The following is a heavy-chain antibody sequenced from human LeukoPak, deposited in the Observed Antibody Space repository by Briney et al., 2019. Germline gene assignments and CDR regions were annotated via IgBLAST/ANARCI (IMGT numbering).Heavy chain of an antibody. CDR3: VRGYYYDSSGYWVRAFDI. CDR1: GASISGYY. D-gene: IGHD3-22*01. J-gene: IGHJ3*02. Sequence: SETLSLTCRVSGASISGYYWSWIRQPPGKGLEWIGYMYHSGTTHYNPSLKSRVTISVDRSKNQFSLKLSSVTAADTAVYYCVRGYYYDSSGYWVRAFDIWGQGTMVTVSS. CDR2: MYHSGTT. V-gene: IGHV4-30-2*01.